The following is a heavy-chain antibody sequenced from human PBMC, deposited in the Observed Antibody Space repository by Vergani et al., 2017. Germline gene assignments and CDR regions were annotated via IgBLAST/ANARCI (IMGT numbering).Heavy chain of an antibody. CDR3: ARVSTTVVTPSVPLPWYFDL. V-gene: IGHV1-69*06. D-gene: IGHD4-23*01. J-gene: IGHJ2*01. CDR2: IIPIFGTA. Sequence: QVQLVQSGAEVKKPGSSVKVSCKASGGTFSSYAISWVRQAPGQGLEWRGGIIPIFGTANYAQEFQGRVTITADKSPSTANMALSSLRSEDTAVYYGARVSTTVVTPSVPLPWYFDLWGRGTLVTVSS. CDR1: GGTFSSYA.